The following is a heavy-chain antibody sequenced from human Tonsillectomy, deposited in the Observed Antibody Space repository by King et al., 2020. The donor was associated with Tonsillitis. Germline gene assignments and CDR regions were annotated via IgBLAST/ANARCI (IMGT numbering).Heavy chain of an antibody. J-gene: IGHJ3*02. Sequence: VQLVQPGAEVKKPGESLRISCKGSGYSFTSYWINGVRQMPGKGLEWMGRIDPGDSYTNYSPSFQGHVTISADKSISTAYLQWSSLKASDTAMYYCARRSYDFWSGYHDAFDIWGQGTMVTVSS. D-gene: IGHD3-3*01. CDR3: ARRSYDFWSGYHDAFDI. CDR2: IDPGDSYT. V-gene: IGHV5-10-1*03. CDR1: GYSFTSYW.